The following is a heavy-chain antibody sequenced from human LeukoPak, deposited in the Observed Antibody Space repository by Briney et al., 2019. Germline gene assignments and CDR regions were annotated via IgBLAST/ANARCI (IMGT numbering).Heavy chain of an antibody. Sequence: PGRSLRLSCAASGFTFDDYAMHWVRQAPGEGLEWVSGISWNSGSIGYADSVKGRFTISRDNAKNSLYLQMNSLRAEDTALYYCAKAGSSSWYYEYFQHWGQGTLVTVSS. V-gene: IGHV3-9*01. CDR3: AKAGSSSWYYEYFQH. CDR1: GFTFDDYA. CDR2: ISWNSGSI. D-gene: IGHD6-13*01. J-gene: IGHJ1*01.